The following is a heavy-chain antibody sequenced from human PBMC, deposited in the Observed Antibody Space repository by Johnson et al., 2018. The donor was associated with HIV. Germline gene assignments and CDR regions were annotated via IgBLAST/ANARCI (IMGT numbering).Heavy chain of an antibody. CDR3: AAYYDFWSGSYTSGFDI. Sequence: QVQLVESGGGLVKPGGSLRLSCAVSGFTFSTYWMHWVRQAPGKGLAWVAVIWYDGSNRYYADSVKGRFTISRDNSRNTLYLQMNSLRPEDTAMYYCAAYYDFWSGSYTSGFDIWGQGTMVTVSS. J-gene: IGHJ3*02. CDR2: IWYDGSNR. D-gene: IGHD3-3*01. CDR1: GFTFSTYW. V-gene: IGHV3-33*08.